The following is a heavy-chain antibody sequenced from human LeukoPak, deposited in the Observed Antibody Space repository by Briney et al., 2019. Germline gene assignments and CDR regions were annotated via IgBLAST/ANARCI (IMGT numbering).Heavy chain of an antibody. CDR3: VQFELDY. CDR2: INPSGGST. V-gene: IGHV1-46*01. CDR1: GYTFTRYY. Sequence: ASVKVSCKASGYTFTRYYLQWVRQAPGQGLEWMGIINPSGGSTSYEQKFQGRVTMTRDMSTTTFYMELSSLRSEDTAVYYCVQFELDYWGQGTLVTVSS. D-gene: IGHD1-7*01. J-gene: IGHJ4*02.